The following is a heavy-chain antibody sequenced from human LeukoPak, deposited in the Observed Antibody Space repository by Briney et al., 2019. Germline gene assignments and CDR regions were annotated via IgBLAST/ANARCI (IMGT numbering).Heavy chain of an antibody. J-gene: IGHJ5*02. D-gene: IGHD1-26*01. CDR2: IYWDDDQ. Sequence: SGVTLANPCHPFMLTCSFSGFPLSTTGAGVGWIREPPGKALEWHALIYWDDDQRYSPSLRSKLTIIKHTSKNQVVLTISNMDPVDTATYYCAHRSLSDRGSFLLSWGQGALVTVSS. V-gene: IGHV2-5*02. CDR1: GFPLSTTGAG. CDR3: AHRSLSDRGSFLLS.